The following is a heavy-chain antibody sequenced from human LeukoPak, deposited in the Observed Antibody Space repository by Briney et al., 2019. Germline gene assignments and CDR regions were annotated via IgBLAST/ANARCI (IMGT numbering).Heavy chain of an antibody. CDR3: SRVSYSGYDWDY. Sequence: GGSLRLSCAGSGFTFTSYSMNWVRQAPGKGLGWVSSISSSSGYIYYADSVKGRFTISRDNAKNSLYLQMSSLRAEDTAVYYCSRVSYSGYDWDYWGQGTLVTVSS. V-gene: IGHV3-21*01. CDR1: GFTFTSYS. J-gene: IGHJ4*02. CDR2: ISSSSGYI. D-gene: IGHD5-12*01.